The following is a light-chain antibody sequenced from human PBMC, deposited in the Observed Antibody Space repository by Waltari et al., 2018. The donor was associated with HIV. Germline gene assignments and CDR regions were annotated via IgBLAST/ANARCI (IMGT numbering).Light chain of an antibody. CDR3: QQYNNWLTWT. J-gene: IGKJ1*01. Sequence: EIVMTQSPATLSVSPGERATLSCRASQSVSSNLAWYQQKPGQAPRLLIYGASTRATGIPARFIGSGSGTEFTLTISSLQSEDFAVYYCQQYNNWLTWTFGQGTKVEIK. CDR1: QSVSSN. CDR2: GAS. V-gene: IGKV3-15*01.